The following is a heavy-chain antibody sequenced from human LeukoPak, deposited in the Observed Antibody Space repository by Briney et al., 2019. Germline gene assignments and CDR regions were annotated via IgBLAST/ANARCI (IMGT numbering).Heavy chain of an antibody. CDR3: AREGSGWDTGDFDY. Sequence: GGSLRLSCAASGFTFSDHYMDWVRQAPGKGLEWVGRTRNKANSYTTEYAATVKGRFTISRDDSKNSLYLQMNSLKTDDTAVYYCAREGSGWDTGDFDYWGQGTLVTVSS. V-gene: IGHV3-72*01. D-gene: IGHD1-26*01. J-gene: IGHJ4*02. CDR2: TRNKANSYTT. CDR1: GFTFSDHY.